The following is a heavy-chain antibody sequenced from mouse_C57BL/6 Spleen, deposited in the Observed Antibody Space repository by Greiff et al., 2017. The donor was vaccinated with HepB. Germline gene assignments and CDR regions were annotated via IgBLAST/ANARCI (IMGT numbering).Heavy chain of an antibody. Sequence: QVQLQQPGAELVKPGASVKLSCKASGYTFTSYWMQWVKQRPGQGLEWIGEIDPSDSYTNYNQKFKGKATLTVDTSSSTAYMQLSSLTSEDSAVYYCARRLLDDYFDYWGQGTTLTVSS. CDR1: GYTFTSYW. D-gene: IGHD1-1*01. J-gene: IGHJ2*01. CDR2: IDPSDSYT. CDR3: ARRLLDDYFDY. V-gene: IGHV1-50*01.